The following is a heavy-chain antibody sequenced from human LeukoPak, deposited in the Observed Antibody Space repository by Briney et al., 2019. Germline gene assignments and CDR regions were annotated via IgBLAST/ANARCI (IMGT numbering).Heavy chain of an antibody. Sequence: SETLSLTCTVSGGSISSGGYYWSWIRQHPGKGLEWIGYIYYSGSTYYNPSLKSRVTISVDTSKNQFSLKLSSVTAADTAVYYCARSLREYDSSGYYSIGYWGQGTLVTVSS. V-gene: IGHV4-31*03. CDR2: IYYSGST. J-gene: IGHJ4*02. CDR1: GGSISSGGYY. CDR3: ARSLREYDSSGYYSIGY. D-gene: IGHD3-22*01.